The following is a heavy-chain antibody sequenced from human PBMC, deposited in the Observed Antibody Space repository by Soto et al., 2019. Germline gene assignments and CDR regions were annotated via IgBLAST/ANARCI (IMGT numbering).Heavy chain of an antibody. CDR1: GFTFNSSA. Sequence: EVQLLEAGGGLVQPGGSLRLSCAASGFTFNSSAMSWVRQAPGKGLEWVSTTSGGAGSTYYADSVKGRFTISRDNSKNTLYLQMNSLRADDTAVYYCAKGRYRTAWYAPYFDYWGQGTLVTVSS. J-gene: IGHJ4*02. CDR3: AKGRYRTAWYAPYFDY. V-gene: IGHV3-23*01. CDR2: TSGGAGST. D-gene: IGHD6-19*01.